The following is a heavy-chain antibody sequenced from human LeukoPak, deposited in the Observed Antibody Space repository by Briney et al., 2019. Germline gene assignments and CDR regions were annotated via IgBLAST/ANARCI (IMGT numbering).Heavy chain of an antibody. V-gene: IGHV3-53*01. CDR3: ARGGGNGYNYRPFED. J-gene: IGHJ4*02. CDR2: IYSDGRS. D-gene: IGHD5-24*01. CDR1: GFTVSSNY. Sequence: PGGSLRLSCAASGFTVSSNYMSWARQAPGRGLEWVSVIYSDGRSYYADSVKGRFTISRDNSKNTLYLQMHSLRAEDTAKFYCARGGGNGYNYRPFEDWGQGTVVTVSS.